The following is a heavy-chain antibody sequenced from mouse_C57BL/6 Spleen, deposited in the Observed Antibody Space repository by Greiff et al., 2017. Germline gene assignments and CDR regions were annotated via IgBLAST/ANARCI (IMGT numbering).Heavy chain of an antibody. CDR3: ARDTLADY. CDR2: ISYDGSN. D-gene: IGHD6-1*01. V-gene: IGHV3-6*01. Sequence: VQLQQSGPGLVKPSQSLSLTCSVTGYSITSGYYWNWIRQFPGNKLEWMGYISYDGSNNYNPSLKNRISITRDTSKNQFFLKLNSVTTEDTATYYCARDTLADYWGQGTTLTVSS. J-gene: IGHJ2*01. CDR1: GYSITSGYY.